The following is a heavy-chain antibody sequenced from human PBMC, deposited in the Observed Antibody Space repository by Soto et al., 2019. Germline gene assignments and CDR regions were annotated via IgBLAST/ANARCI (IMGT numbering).Heavy chain of an antibody. CDR2: ISYDGNNK. CDR1: GFTFSTYG. CDR3: SKSVYNWNDGFFDY. V-gene: IGHV3-30*18. Sequence: GGSLRLSCAASGFTFSTYGMHWVRQAPGKGLEWVAVISYDGNNKYYADSVKGRFTISRDNSKNTLYLQMSSLRAEDTAVYYCSKSVYNWNDGFFDYWGQGTLVTVSS. J-gene: IGHJ4*02. D-gene: IGHD1-1*01.